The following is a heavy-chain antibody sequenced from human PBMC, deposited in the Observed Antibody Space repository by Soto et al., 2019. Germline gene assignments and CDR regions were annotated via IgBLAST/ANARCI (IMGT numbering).Heavy chain of an antibody. Sequence: GASVKVSCKACGYTFTSYGMSWVRQAPGQGLEWMGWISAYNGNTNYAQKLQGRVTMTTDTSTSTAYMELRSLRSDDTAVYYCAASYYDILTGYYKRLDFGYRGQGTLVTVSS. J-gene: IGHJ4*02. CDR3: AASYYDILTGYYKRLDFGY. CDR1: GYTFTSYG. D-gene: IGHD3-9*01. V-gene: IGHV1-18*01. CDR2: ISAYNGNT.